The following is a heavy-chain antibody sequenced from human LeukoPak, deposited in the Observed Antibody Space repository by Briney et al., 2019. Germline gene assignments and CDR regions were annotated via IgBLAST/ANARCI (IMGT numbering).Heavy chain of an antibody. CDR3: AKDRPWYYYDSSGDDAFDI. J-gene: IGHJ3*02. Sequence: SGGSLRLSCAASGFTFSDYYMSWIRQAPGKGLEWVSYISSSGSTIYYADSVKGRFTISRDNSKNTLYLQMNSLRAEDTAVYYCAKDRPWYYYDSSGDDAFDIWGQGTMVTVSP. CDR2: ISSSGSTI. D-gene: IGHD3-22*01. CDR1: GFTFSDYY. V-gene: IGHV3-11*01.